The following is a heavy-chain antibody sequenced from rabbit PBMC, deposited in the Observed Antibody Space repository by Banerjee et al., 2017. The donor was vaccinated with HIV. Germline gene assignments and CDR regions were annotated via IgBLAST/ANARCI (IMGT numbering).Heavy chain of an antibody. CDR2: IYGDSGGST. V-gene: IGHV1S40*01. D-gene: IGHD3-1*01. CDR3: ARGVRGFNL. Sequence: QSLEESGGDLVKPGASLTLTCTASGFDFSSNAMCWVRQAPGKGLEWIACIYGDSGGSTYYATWVISRFTISKSSSTTVTLQMTGLTAADTATYFCARGVRGFNLWGPGTLVTVS. CDR1: GFDFSSNA. J-gene: IGHJ4*01.